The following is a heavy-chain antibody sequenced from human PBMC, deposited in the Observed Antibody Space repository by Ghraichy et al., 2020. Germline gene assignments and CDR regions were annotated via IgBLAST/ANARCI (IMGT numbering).Heavy chain of an antibody. CDR3: ARDNGAQVAGTYYYYGMDV. Sequence: GESLNISCAASGFTFSSYSMNWVRQAPGKGLEWVSSISSSSSYIYYADSVKGRFTISRDNAKNSLYLQMNSLRAEDTAVYYCARDNGAQVAGTYYYYGMDVWVEVTTVTVSS. J-gene: IGHJ6*02. CDR2: ISSSSSYI. CDR1: GFTFSSYS. V-gene: IGHV3-21*01. D-gene: IGHD6-19*01.